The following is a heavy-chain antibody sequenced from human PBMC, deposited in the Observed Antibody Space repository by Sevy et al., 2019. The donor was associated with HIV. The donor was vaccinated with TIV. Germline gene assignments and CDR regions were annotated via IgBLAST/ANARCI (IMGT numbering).Heavy chain of an antibody. CDR1: GGSISSYY. CDR2: IYTSGST. CDR3: AREAGEYGSGSYYRRWFDP. Sequence: SETLSLTCTVSGGSISSYYWSWIRQPAGKGLEWIGRIYTSGSTNYNPSLKNRVTMSVDTSKNQFSLKLSSVTAADTAVYYCAREAGEYGSGSYYRRWFDPWGQGTLVTVSS. V-gene: IGHV4-4*07. J-gene: IGHJ5*02. D-gene: IGHD3-10*01.